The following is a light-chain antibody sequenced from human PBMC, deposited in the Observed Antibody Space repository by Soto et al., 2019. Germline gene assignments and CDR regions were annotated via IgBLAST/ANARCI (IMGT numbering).Light chain of an antibody. CDR3: QQYGTSLFT. V-gene: IGKV3-20*01. Sequence: EIVLTQSPGTLSLSPGERATLSCRASQSVNSGYLAWYQQKPGQAPRLLIYGASSRATGIPDRFSGSGSGTDFTLTISRLEPEDFAVYYCQQYGTSLFTFGPGTKVDIK. J-gene: IGKJ3*01. CDR1: QSVNSGY. CDR2: GAS.